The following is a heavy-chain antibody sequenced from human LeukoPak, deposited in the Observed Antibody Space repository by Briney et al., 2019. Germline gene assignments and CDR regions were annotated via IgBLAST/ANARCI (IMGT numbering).Heavy chain of an antibody. J-gene: IGHJ4*02. CDR1: GFTFSSYG. CDR3: ARGPYDSSGQYYFDY. Sequence: PGGSLRLSCAASGFTFSSYGMHWVRQAPGKGLEWVAVISYDGSNKYYADSVKGRFTISRDNSKNTLYLQMNSLRAEDTAVYYCARGPYDSSGQYYFDYWGQGTLVTVSS. V-gene: IGHV3-30*03. D-gene: IGHD3-22*01. CDR2: ISYDGSNK.